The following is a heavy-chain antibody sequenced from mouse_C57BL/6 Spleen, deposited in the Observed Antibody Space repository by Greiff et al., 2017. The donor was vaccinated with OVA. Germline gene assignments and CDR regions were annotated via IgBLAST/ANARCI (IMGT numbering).Heavy chain of an antibody. Sequence: VQLQQPGAELVMPGASVKLSCKASGYTFTSYWMHWVKQRPGQGLEWIGEIDPSDSYTNYNQKFKGKSTLTVDKSSSTAYMQLSSLTSEDSAVYYCARRIGFITTVYYFDYWGQGTTLTVSS. CDR3: ARRIGFITTVYYFDY. CDR1: GYTFTSYW. D-gene: IGHD1-1*01. V-gene: IGHV1-69*01. CDR2: IDPSDSYT. J-gene: IGHJ2*01.